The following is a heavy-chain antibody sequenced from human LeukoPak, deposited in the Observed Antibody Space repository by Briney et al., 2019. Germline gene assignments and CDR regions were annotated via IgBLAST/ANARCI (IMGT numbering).Heavy chain of an antibody. V-gene: IGHV3-7*01. CDR1: GFTFSSYW. D-gene: IGHD1-26*01. CDR2: IKQDGSEK. Sequence: PGGSLRLSCAASGFTFSSYWMSWVRQAPGKRLEWVANIKQDGSEKYYVDSVKGRFTISRDNAKNSLYLQMNSLRAEDTAVYYCARFRWEFHFDYWGQGTLVTVSS. J-gene: IGHJ4*02. CDR3: ARFRWEFHFDY.